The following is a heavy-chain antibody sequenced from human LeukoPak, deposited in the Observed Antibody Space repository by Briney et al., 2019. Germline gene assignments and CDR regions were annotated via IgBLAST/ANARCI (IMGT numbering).Heavy chain of an antibody. D-gene: IGHD3-22*01. Sequence: TGGSLRLSCAASGFTFSSFGMHWVRQAPGKGLEWVAFIRYDGNNEYYADSVKGRFTISRDNPKNTLFLQMNSLRAEDTAVYYCAKDASSGFEYWGQGTLVSVSS. CDR3: AKDASSGFEY. CDR2: IRYDGNNE. V-gene: IGHV3-30*02. J-gene: IGHJ4*02. CDR1: GFTFSSFG.